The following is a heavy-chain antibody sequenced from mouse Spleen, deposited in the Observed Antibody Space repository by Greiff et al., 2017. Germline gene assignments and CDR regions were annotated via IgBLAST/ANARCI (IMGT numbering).Heavy chain of an antibody. J-gene: IGHJ2*01. D-gene: IGHD2-1*01. Sequence: EVMLVESEGGLVQPGSSMKLSCTASGFTFSDYYMAWVRQVPEKGLEWVANINYDGSSTYYLDSLKSRFIISRDNAKNILYLQMSSLKSEDTATYYCARGGNYAFYFDYWGQGTTLTVSS. V-gene: IGHV5-16*01. CDR3: ARGGNYAFYFDY. CDR1: GFTFSDYY. CDR2: INYDGSST.